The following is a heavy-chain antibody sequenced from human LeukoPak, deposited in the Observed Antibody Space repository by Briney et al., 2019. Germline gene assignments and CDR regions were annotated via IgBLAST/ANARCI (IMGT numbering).Heavy chain of an antibody. D-gene: IGHD6-19*01. CDR3: ATGLSRRPWYYYGMDV. V-gene: IGHV1-24*01. J-gene: IGHJ6*02. CDR1: GYTLTELS. CDR2: FDPEDGET. Sequence: ASVKVSCKVSGYTLTELSMHWVRQAPGKGLEWMGGFDPEDGETIYAQKFQGRVTMTEDTATDTAYMELSSLRSEDTAVYYCATGLSRRPWYYYGMDVWGQGTTVTVSS.